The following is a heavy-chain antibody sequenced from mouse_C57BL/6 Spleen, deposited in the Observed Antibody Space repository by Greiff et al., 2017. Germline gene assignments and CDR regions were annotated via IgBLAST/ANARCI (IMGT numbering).Heavy chain of an antibody. Sequence: QVQLKQPGAELVKPGASVKVSCKASGYTFTSYWMHWVKQRPGQGLEWIGRIHPSDSDTNYNQKFKGKATLTVDKSSSTAYMQLSSLTSEDSAVYYCATYYSNYNDFAYWGQGTTRTVSS. D-gene: IGHD2-5*01. V-gene: IGHV1-74*01. CDR2: IHPSDSDT. J-gene: IGHJ2*01. CDR1: GYTFTSYW. CDR3: ATYYSNYNDFAY.